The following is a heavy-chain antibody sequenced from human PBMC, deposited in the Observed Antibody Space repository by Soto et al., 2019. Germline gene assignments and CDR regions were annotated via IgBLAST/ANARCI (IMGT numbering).Heavy chain of an antibody. J-gene: IGHJ6*02. CDR3: ARGSGYCSSTSCYGYGMDV. CDR2: IYYSGST. D-gene: IGHD2-2*01. V-gene: IGHV4-30-4*01. Sequence: SETLSLTCTVSAGSISSGDYYCSWVRQPPGKGLEWIGYIYYSGSTYYNPSLKSRVTISVDTSKNQFSLKLSSVTAADTAVYSCARGSGYCSSTSCYGYGMDVWGQGTTVTVSS. CDR1: AGSISSGDYY.